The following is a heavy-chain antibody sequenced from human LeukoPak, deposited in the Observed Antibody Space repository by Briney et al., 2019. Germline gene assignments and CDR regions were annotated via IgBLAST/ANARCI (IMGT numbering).Heavy chain of an antibody. J-gene: IGHJ3*02. Sequence: GGSLRLSCAASGFTVSSIHMVWVRQAPGKGLEWVSVTYTGGNSYYADSVKGRLIISRDISKNTLYLQMNSLRAEDSALYYCARGGRGSAAVVAPRSFDIWGQGTMVTVSS. V-gene: IGHV3-53*01. CDR2: TYTGGNS. CDR1: GFTVSSIH. D-gene: IGHD3-22*01. CDR3: ARGGRGSAAVVAPRSFDI.